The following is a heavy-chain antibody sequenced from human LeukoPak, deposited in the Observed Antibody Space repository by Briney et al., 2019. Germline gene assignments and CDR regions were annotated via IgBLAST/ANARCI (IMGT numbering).Heavy chain of an antibody. CDR2: IYYSGST. V-gene: IGHV4-59*12. CDR3: AREVGPTYFDY. J-gene: IGHJ4*02. CDR1: GGSISSYY. Sequence: SETLSLTCTVSGGSISSYYWSWIRQPPGKGLEWIGYIYYSGSTNYNPSLKSRVTISVDTSKNQFSLKLSPVTAADTAVYYCAREVGPTYFDYWGQGTLVTVSS. D-gene: IGHD1-26*01.